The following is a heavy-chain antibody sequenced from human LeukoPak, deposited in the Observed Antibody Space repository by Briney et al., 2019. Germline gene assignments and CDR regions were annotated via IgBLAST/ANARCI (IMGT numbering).Heavy chain of an antibody. CDR2: ISFDGSNK. J-gene: IGHJ4*02. V-gene: IGHV3-30-3*01. CDR3: ARGVLDLKSTSLFDY. Sequence: PGRSLRLSCAASGFTFSSYTIHWVRQPPGKGLEWVAVISFDGSNKYYADSVKGRFTISRDNSKNTLYLQMNSLRAEDTAVYYCARGVLDLKSTSLFDYWGQGTLVTVSS. D-gene: IGHD2/OR15-2a*01. CDR1: GFTFSSYT.